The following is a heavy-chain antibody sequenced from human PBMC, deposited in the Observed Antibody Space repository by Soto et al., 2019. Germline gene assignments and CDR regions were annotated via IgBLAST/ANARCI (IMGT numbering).Heavy chain of an antibody. V-gene: IGHV4-34*01. D-gene: IGHD6-19*01. CDR3: ATLAPWGDHVFAVA. CDR1: GGSFSVHY. J-gene: IGHJ5*02. CDR2: INRSGDT. Sequence: XXTLSLPCAVYGGSFSVHYWRWIPQPPGKGLEWIAEINRSGDTNYNPSLKSRVTISADTSKNQLSLNLRSTTDADTAVYYCATLAPWGDHVFAVAWGQGTLVTVSS.